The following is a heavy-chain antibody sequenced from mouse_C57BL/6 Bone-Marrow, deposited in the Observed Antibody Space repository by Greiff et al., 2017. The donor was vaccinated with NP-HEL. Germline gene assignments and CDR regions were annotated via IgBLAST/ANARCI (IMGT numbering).Heavy chain of an antibody. CDR3: SRACVVAVYYCDY. CDR1: GYAFTNYL. D-gene: IGHD1-1*01. V-gene: IGHV1-54*01. J-gene: IGHJ2*01. CDR2: INPGSGGT. Sequence: QVQLKQSGAELVRPGTSVKVSCKASGYAFTNYLIEWVKQRPGQGLEWIGVINPGSGGTNYNEKFKGKATLTVDQSSRTASLQLSSQTSEDSAVFCGSRACVVAVYYCDYWGQGTTLTVSS.